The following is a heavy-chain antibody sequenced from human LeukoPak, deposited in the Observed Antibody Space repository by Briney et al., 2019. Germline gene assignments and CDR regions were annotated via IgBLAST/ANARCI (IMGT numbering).Heavy chain of an antibody. Sequence: SETLSLTCAVYGGSFSGYYWSWIRQPPGKGLEWIGEINHSGSTNYNPSLKSRVTISVDTSKNQFSLKLSSVTAADTAVYYCARAGGYYDFWSGYSWFDPWGQGTLVTVSS. CDR3: ARAGGYYDFWSGYSWFDP. CDR2: INHSGST. D-gene: IGHD3-3*01. CDR1: GGSFSGYY. V-gene: IGHV4-34*01. J-gene: IGHJ5*02.